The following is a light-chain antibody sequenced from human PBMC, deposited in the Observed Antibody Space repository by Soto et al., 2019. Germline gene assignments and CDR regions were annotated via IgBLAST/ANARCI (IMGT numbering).Light chain of an antibody. Sequence: QSALTQPASVSGSPGQSITISCTGTSSDVGGYNYVSWYQRHPGKAPKLMIYDVSNRPSGVSNRFSGSKSGNTASLTISGLQAEDEADFYCSSYTSSIVYVFGTGTKLTVL. CDR1: SSDVGGYNY. V-gene: IGLV2-14*01. J-gene: IGLJ1*01. CDR2: DVS. CDR3: SSYTSSIVYV.